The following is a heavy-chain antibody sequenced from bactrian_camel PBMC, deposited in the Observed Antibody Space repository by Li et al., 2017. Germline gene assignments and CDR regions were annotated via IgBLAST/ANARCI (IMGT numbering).Heavy chain of an antibody. CDR3: AADRGLILYSILFAD. CDR1: GFTFSTYD. CDR2: INSGGGST. V-gene: IGHV3S40*01. J-gene: IGHJ4*01. Sequence: VQLVESGGGLVQPGGSLRLSCAASGFTFSTYDMSWVRQAPGKGLEWVSAINSGGGSTYYADSVKGRFIISRDNAKNTLYLQMNSLKPEDTAVYYCAADRGLILYSILFADWGQGTQVTVS. D-gene: IGHD2*01.